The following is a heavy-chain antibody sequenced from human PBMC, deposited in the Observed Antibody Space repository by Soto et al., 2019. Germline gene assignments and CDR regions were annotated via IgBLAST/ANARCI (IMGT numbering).Heavy chain of an antibody. CDR1: GHTFTGHH. D-gene: IGHD1-7*01. J-gene: IGHJ4*02. CDR2: IDLDIGDT. CDR3: ALELTGTAGFDY. V-gene: IGHV1-2*02. Sequence: GASVKVSCKASGHTFTGHHIHWVRQAPGQGLEWMGLIDLDIGDTKYAQKFQGRVTSTSDTSITTAYMELRGLRSDDTAVYYCALELTGTAGFDYWGQGNLVTVSS.